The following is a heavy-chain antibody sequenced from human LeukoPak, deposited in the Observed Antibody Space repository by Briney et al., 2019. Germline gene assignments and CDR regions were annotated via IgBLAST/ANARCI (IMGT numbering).Heavy chain of an antibody. CDR3: ARAVTGTNQADAFDI. Sequence: ASVKVSCKASGGTFSSYAISWVRQAPGQGLEWMGGIIPIFGTANYAQKFQGRVTITADESTSTAYMELSSLRSEDTAVYYCARAVTGTNQADAFDIWGQGTMVTASS. D-gene: IGHD1-7*01. J-gene: IGHJ3*02. V-gene: IGHV1-69*13. CDR1: GGTFSSYA. CDR2: IIPIFGTA.